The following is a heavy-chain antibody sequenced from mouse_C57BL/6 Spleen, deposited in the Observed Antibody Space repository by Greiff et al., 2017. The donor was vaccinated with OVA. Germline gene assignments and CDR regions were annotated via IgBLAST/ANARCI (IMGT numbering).Heavy chain of an antibody. J-gene: IGHJ4*01. CDR3: ARSGREGSRDY. CDR2: IDPSDSYT. CDR1: GYTFTSYW. D-gene: IGHD3-3*01. V-gene: IGHV1-50*01. Sequence: VQLQQPGAELVKPGASVKLSCKASGYTFTSYWMQWVKQRPGQGLEWIGEIDPSDSYTNYNQKFKGKATLTVDTSSSTAYMQLSSLTSEDSAIYYCARSGREGSRDYWGQGTSVTVSS.